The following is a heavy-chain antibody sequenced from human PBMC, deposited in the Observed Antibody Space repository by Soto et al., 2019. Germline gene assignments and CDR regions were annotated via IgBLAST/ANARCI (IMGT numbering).Heavy chain of an antibody. D-gene: IGHD3-16*01. J-gene: IGHJ6*01. V-gene: IGHV1-18*01. Sequence: QVQLVQSGDEVKKPGASVKVSCKASGYIFVNYGIAWVRQAPGQGLEWMGWISPYTGNTRSATKVQGRITMTTDTATSTGYMDLGSLTSVDTAVYYCVMVDNYVTPTPQDGWGQGTTVTVSS. CDR3: VMVDNYVTPTPQDG. CDR1: GYIFVNYG. CDR2: ISPYTGNT.